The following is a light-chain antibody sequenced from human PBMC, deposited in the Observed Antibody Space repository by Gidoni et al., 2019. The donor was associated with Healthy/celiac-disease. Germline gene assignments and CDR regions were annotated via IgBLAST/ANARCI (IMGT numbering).Light chain of an antibody. CDR3: QQRSNWRGT. V-gene: IGKV3-11*01. Sequence: EIVLTQSPATLSLSPGERATLSCRASQSVSSYLAWYQQKPGQAPRLLIYDASNRATRIPASFSGSGSGTNFTLTISSLEPEDFAVYYCQQRSNWRGTFGQGTKVEIK. J-gene: IGKJ1*01. CDR2: DAS. CDR1: QSVSSY.